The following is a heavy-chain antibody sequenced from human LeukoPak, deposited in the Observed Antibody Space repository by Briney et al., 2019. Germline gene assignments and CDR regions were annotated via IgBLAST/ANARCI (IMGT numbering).Heavy chain of an antibody. V-gene: IGHV3-21*01. D-gene: IGHD1-26*01. Sequence: PGGSLRLSCAASGFTFSSYSMNWVRQAPGKGLEWVSSINRSSSYIYYADSVKGRFTISRDNAKNSLYLQMNSLRAEDTAVYYCAREVVGASSGDYWGQGTLVTVSS. CDR3: AREVVGASSGDY. CDR1: GFTFSSYS. J-gene: IGHJ4*02. CDR2: INRSSSYI.